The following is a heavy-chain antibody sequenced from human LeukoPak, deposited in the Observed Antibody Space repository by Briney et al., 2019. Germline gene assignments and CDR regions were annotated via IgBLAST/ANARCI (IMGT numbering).Heavy chain of an antibody. V-gene: IGHV3-30-3*01. CDR3: ARAVAGFTWFDP. D-gene: IGHD6-19*01. Sequence: GRSLRLSCAASGFTFSSYAMHWVRQAPGKGLEWVAVISYDGSNKYFADSVKGRFTISRDNSKNTLYLQMNSLRAEDTAVYYCARAVAGFTWFDPWGQGTLVTVSS. CDR2: ISYDGSNK. CDR1: GFTFSSYA. J-gene: IGHJ5*02.